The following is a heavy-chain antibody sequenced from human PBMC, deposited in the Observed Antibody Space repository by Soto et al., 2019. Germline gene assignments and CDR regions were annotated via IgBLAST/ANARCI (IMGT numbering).Heavy chain of an antibody. J-gene: IGHJ6*02. D-gene: IGHD4-4*01. Sequence: QVQLQESGPGLVKPSETLSLTCTVSGGSISSYYWSWIRQPPGKGLEWIGYIYYSGSTNYNPSLKSRVTISVDTSKNQFSLKLSSVTXADTXXXXXXXXXXXVTPNYYYGMDVWGQGTTVTVSS. CDR1: GGSISSYY. CDR2: IYYSGST. CDR3: XXXXXXVTPNYYYGMDV. V-gene: IGHV4-59*01.